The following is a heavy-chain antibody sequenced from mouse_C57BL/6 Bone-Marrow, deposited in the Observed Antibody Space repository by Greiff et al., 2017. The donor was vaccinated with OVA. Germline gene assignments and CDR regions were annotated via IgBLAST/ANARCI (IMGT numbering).Heavy chain of an antibody. CDR3: ARGWGGDAMDY. CDR2: IDPSDSET. CDR1: GYTFTSYW. V-gene: IGHV1-52*01. J-gene: IGHJ4*01. D-gene: IGHD3-3*01. Sequence: VQLQQPGAELVRPGSSVKLSCKASGYTFTSYWMHWVKQRPIQGLEWIGNIDPSDSETHYNQKFKDKATLTVDKSSSTAYMQLSSLTSEDSAVYYCARGWGGDAMDYWGQGTSVTVSS.